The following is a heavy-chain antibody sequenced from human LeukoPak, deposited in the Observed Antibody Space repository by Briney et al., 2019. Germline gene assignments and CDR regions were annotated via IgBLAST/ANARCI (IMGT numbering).Heavy chain of an antibody. D-gene: IGHD3-22*01. CDR2: MNPNRGNT. Sequence: ASVKASCKASGYPFTSYDINWVRQATGHGLEWMGWMNPNRGNTGYAQKFQGRVTMTRNTSISTAYMELSSLRSEDTAVYYCALYYYDSSGYYYVGYWGQGTLVTVSS. CDR1: GYPFTSYD. V-gene: IGHV1-8*01. CDR3: ALYYYDSSGYYYVGY. J-gene: IGHJ4*02.